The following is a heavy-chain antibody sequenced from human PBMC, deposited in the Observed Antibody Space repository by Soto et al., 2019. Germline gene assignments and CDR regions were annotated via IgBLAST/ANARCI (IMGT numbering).Heavy chain of an antibody. D-gene: IGHD6-6*01. CDR1: GFTFSSYA. Sequence: EVQLLESGGGLVQPGGSLRLSCAASGFTFSSYAMSWVRQAPGKGLEWVSAISGSGGSTYYADSVKGRFTISRDNSKNTLYLQMHGLIAEDTAVYYCAKDVALVYSSSSPNTHFDYWGQGTLVTVSS. J-gene: IGHJ4*02. V-gene: IGHV3-23*01. CDR3: AKDVALVYSSSSPNTHFDY. CDR2: ISGSGGST.